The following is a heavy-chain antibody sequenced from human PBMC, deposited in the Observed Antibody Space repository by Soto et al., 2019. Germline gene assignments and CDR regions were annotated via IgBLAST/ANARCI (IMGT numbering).Heavy chain of an antibody. Sequence: EVQLLESGGGLIQPGGSLRLSCAASGFTFNNYAMSWVRQAPGKGLEWVSAISGNGISTYYADSVRGRFTISRDNSENTLFLQMNRLRADDTAVYYCTRDAISMVRGTDNWFGPWGQGTLVTVSS. J-gene: IGHJ5*02. CDR1: GFTFNNYA. V-gene: IGHV3-23*01. CDR3: TRDAISMVRGTDNWFGP. D-gene: IGHD3-10*01. CDR2: ISGNGIST.